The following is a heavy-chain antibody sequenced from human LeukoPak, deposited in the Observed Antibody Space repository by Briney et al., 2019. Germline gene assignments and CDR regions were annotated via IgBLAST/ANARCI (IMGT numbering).Heavy chain of an antibody. CDR3: ARTGDFWSGYYTGCMDV. CDR1: GFTFSSYS. D-gene: IGHD3-3*01. V-gene: IGHV3-21*01. Sequence: SGGSLRLSCAASGFTFSSYSMNWVRQAPGKGLEWVSSISSSSSYIYYADSVKGRFTISRDNAKNSLYLQMNSLRAEDTAVYYCARTGDFWSGYYTGCMDVWGQGTTVTVSS. J-gene: IGHJ6*02. CDR2: ISSSSSYI.